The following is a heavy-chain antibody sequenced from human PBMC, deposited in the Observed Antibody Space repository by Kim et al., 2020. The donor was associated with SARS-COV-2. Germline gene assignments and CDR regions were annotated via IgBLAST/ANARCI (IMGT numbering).Heavy chain of an antibody. V-gene: IGHV1-69*13. CDR2: LIPVFKTI. CDR1: GGTSSNYV. Sequence: SVKVSCEASGGTSSNYVISWVRQAPGQGLEWMGGLIPVFKTIHLAQKFQGRVTLNADESTGTAYMELSSLTSDDTAMYYCARSIKGGITAYDSWGQGTL. J-gene: IGHJ5*02. D-gene: IGHD3-16*01. CDR3: ARSIKGGITAYDS.